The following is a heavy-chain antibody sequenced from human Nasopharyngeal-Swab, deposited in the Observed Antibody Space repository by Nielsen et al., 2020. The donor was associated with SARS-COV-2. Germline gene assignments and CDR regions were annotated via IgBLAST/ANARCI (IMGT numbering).Heavy chain of an antibody. J-gene: IGHJ6*02. Sequence: WVRQAPGQGLEWMGWMNPNSGNTGYAQKFQGRVTVTRNTSISTAYMELSSLRSEDTAVYYCARGRLSNYYGMDVWGQGTTVTVSS. CDR3: ARGRLSNYYGMDV. V-gene: IGHV1-8*01. CDR2: MNPNSGNT. D-gene: IGHD3-16*02.